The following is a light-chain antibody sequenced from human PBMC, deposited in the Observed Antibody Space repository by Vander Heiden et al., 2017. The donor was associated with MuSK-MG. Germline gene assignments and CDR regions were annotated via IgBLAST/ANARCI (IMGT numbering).Light chain of an antibody. J-gene: IGKJ1*01. Sequence: IEITQSPSSLSASVRHRVTITCRASQSISNYLNWYQQKPGKAPKLLIYAASSLQSGVPSRFSGSGSGTDFTLTISSLQPEDFATYYCQQSYSTPWTFGQGTKVEIK. CDR3: QQSYSTPWT. CDR2: AAS. V-gene: IGKV1-39*01. CDR1: QSISNY.